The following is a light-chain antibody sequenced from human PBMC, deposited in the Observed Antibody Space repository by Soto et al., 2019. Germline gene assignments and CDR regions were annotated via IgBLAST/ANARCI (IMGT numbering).Light chain of an antibody. Sequence: DIVVTQSPLSLPVTPGEPASISCRSSQSLLHSNGYNYLDWYLQKPGQSPQLLIYLGSNRASGVPDRFSGSGSGTDFTLKISRVEAEDVGVYYCMQALQTPPWTFGQGTNVDIK. CDR1: QSLLHSNGYNY. CDR3: MQALQTPPWT. V-gene: IGKV2-28*01. J-gene: IGKJ1*01. CDR2: LGS.